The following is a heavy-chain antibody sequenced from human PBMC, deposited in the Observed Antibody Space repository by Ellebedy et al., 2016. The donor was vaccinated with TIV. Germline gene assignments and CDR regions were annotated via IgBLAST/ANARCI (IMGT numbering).Heavy chain of an antibody. J-gene: IGHJ4*02. D-gene: IGHD6-19*01. CDR1: GFTFSNYW. CDR2: ISPDGTYV. V-gene: IGHV3-74*01. CDR3: GRGSKGWSGLDY. Sequence: PGGSLRLSCATSGFTFSNYWMYWVRQGPGKGLVWVSRISPDGTYVNDADSVKGRFPISRDNAKSTLYLQMNSLRAEDTAVYYCGRGSKGWSGLDYWGQGILVAVSS.